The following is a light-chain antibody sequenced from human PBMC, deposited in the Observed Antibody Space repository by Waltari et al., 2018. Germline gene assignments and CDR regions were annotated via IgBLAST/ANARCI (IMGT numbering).Light chain of an antibody. V-gene: IGKV3-11*01. CDR2: DAS. J-gene: IGKJ4*01. CDR3: QQRSEWPRT. CDR1: QSVSIY. Sequence: EIVLTQSPATLSLSPGERATLSCTASQSVSIYLAWYQQKPGQAPRLLIYDASNRATGIPARFSGRRSGTDFTLTINSLEPEDFAVYYCQQRSEWPRTFGGGTRVEIK.